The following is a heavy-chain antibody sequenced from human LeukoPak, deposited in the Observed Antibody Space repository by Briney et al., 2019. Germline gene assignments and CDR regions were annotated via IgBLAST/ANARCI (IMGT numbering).Heavy chain of an antibody. CDR1: GFTFEDYV. D-gene: IGHD5-18*01. J-gene: IGHJ5*02. CDR2: ISWNSANI. CDR3: AKGDRIYSYGGFDP. Sequence: GGSLRLSCGASGFTFEDYVMLWVRQAPGKGLEWVSGISWNSANIGYADSAKGRFTISRDNAKNSPYLQMKSLRAEDTALYYCAKGDRIYSYGGFDPWGQGSLVTVSS. V-gene: IGHV3-9*01.